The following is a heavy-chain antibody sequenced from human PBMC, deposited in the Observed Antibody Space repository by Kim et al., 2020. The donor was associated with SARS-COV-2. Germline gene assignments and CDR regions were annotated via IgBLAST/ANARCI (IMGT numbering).Heavy chain of an antibody. CDR1: GGSFSGYY. V-gene: IGHV4-34*01. CDR3: ARGRDSSSWAMGY. J-gene: IGHJ4*02. Sequence: SETLSLTCAVYGGSFSGYYWSWIRQPPGKGLEWIGEINHSGSTNYNPSLKSRVTISVDTSKNQFSLKLSSVTAADTAVYYCARGRDSSSWAMGYWGQGT. CDR2: INHSGST. D-gene: IGHD6-13*01.